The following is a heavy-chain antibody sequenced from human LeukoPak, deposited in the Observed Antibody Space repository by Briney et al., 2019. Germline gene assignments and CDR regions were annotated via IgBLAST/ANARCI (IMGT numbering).Heavy chain of an antibody. CDR3: ARSRKNVLRYFDWAGLLFYMDV. Sequence: SETLSLTCAVSGGSISSSNWWSWVRQPPGKGLEWIGEIYHSGSTNYNPSLKSRVTISVDKSKNQFSLKLSSVTAADTAVYYCARSRKNVLRYFDWAGLLFYMDVWGKGTTVTISS. J-gene: IGHJ6*03. V-gene: IGHV4-4*02. CDR1: GGSISSSNW. CDR2: IYHSGST. D-gene: IGHD3-9*01.